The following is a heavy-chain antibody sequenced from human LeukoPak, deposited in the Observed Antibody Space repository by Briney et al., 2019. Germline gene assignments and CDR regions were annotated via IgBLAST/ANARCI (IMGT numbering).Heavy chain of an antibody. CDR3: ARVPLAGFWSDYYRNWFDP. CDR1: GYTFISYD. Sequence: ASVKVSCKASGYTFISYDFNWVRQATGQRPEWMGWMSPNSGDTGYAQKFQDRVTMTRNTSISTAYMELSSLRSEDTAVYYCARVPLAGFWSDYYRNWFDPWGQGTLVTVSS. J-gene: IGHJ5*02. CDR2: MSPNSGDT. D-gene: IGHD3-3*01. V-gene: IGHV1-8*01.